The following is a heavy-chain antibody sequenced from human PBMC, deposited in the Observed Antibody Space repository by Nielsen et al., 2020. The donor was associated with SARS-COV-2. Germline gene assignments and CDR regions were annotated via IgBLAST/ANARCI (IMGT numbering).Heavy chain of an antibody. V-gene: IGHV1-69*04. CDR1: GGTFSSYA. Sequence: SVKVSCKASGGTFSSYAISWVRQAPGQGLEWMGRIIPILGIANYAQKFQGRVTITADKSTSTAYMELSSLRSEDTAVYYCGRPMLEVATITCGIPWGQGTLVAVSS. CDR2: IIPILGIA. J-gene: IGHJ5*02. D-gene: IGHD5-12*01. CDR3: GRPMLEVATITCGIP.